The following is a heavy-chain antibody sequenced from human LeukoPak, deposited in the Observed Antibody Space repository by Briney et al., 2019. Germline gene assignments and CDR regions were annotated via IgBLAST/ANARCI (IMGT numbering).Heavy chain of an antibody. CDR2: VNPDGSGT. Sequence: PGESLRLSCATSAFTFRTYWMSWVRQAPGRGREWVANVNPDGSGTYYLESVKGRFTTSSDNDKNPLNLQMNSLGAEDTAVYYCGRWGIEATIDYWGQGILVTASS. J-gene: IGHJ4*02. V-gene: IGHV3-7*01. CDR1: AFTFRTYW. CDR3: GRWGIEATIDY. D-gene: IGHD1-26*01.